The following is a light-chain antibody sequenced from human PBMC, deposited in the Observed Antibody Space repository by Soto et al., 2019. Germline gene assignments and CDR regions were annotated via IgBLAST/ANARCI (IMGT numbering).Light chain of an antibody. V-gene: IGKV3-20*01. CDR3: QQFGSYPLT. J-gene: IGKJ4*01. Sequence: EIVMTQSPATRSVSPLEIATLSFMASQSVSSNLAWYQQKPGQAPRLLIYGASNRATGIPDRFSGGGSETDFTLTINRLEPEDFAVYYCQQFGSYPLTFGGGTKVDIK. CDR2: GAS. CDR1: QSVSSN.